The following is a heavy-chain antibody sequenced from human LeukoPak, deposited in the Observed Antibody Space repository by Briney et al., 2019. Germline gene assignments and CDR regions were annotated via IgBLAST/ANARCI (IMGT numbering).Heavy chain of an antibody. CDR3: ARDLSSTSSWATVPDY. Sequence: PGGSLRLSCAASGFTVSSNYMSWVRQAPGKGLEWVSVIYSGGSTYYADSVKGRFTISRDNSKNTLYLQMNSLRAEDTAVYYCARDLSSTSSWATVPDYWGQGTLVTVSS. V-gene: IGHV3-66*01. J-gene: IGHJ4*02. CDR2: IYSGGST. CDR1: GFTVSSNY. D-gene: IGHD2-2*01.